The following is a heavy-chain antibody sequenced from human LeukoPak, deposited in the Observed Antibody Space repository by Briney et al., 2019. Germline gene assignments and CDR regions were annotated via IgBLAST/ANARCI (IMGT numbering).Heavy chain of an antibody. CDR2: IWYDGSNK. V-gene: IGHV3-33*01. D-gene: IGHD1-20*01. Sequence: GRSLRLSCAASGFTFSSYGMHWVRQAPGKGLEWVAVIWYDGSNKYYADSVKGRFTISRDNSKNTLYLQMNSLRAEDTAVYYCARAGITGTHGLDYWGQGTLVTVSS. CDR3: ARAGITGTHGLDY. J-gene: IGHJ4*02. CDR1: GFTFSSYG.